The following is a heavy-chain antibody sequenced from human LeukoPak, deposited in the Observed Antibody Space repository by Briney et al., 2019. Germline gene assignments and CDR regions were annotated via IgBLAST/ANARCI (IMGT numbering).Heavy chain of an antibody. J-gene: IGHJ4*02. Sequence: PGGPLRLSCAASGFTFNTYAMNWVRQPPGKGLEWVSVISGYGNNTFYADSVKGRFTISRDNSKNTLYLQMNSLRVEDTAKYYCAKDQEYNYDVVGGFSDYWGQGTLVTVSS. CDR2: ISGYGNNT. CDR3: AKDQEYNYDVVGGFSDY. CDR1: GFTFNTYA. V-gene: IGHV3-23*01. D-gene: IGHD3-16*01.